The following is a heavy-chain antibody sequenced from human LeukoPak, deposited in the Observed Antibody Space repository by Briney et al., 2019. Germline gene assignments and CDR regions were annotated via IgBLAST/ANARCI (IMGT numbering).Heavy chain of an antibody. CDR2: IYYSGST. J-gene: IGHJ4*02. CDR3: ASLSTVTTVDY. Sequence: SETLSLTCSVSGGSISVYYWSWIRQPPGKGLEWIGYIYYSGSTNYNPSLKSRLTISVDTSKNQFSLKLSSVTAADTAVYYCASLSTVTTVDYWGQGTLVTVSS. CDR1: GGSISVYY. V-gene: IGHV4-59*12. D-gene: IGHD4-17*01.